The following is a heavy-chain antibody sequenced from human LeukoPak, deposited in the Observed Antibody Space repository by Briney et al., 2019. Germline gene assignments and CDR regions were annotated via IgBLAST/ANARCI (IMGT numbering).Heavy chain of an antibody. V-gene: IGHV3-30-3*01. CDR3: ARDCGGDCYSHFPCYYYYYMDV. J-gene: IGHJ6*03. Sequence: GGSLRLSCAASGFTFSSYAMHWVRQAPGKGLEWVAVISYDGSNKYYADSVKGRFTISRDNSKNTLYLQMNSLRAEDTAVYYCARDCGGDCYSHFPCYYYYYMDVWGKGTTVTVSS. CDR1: GFTFSSYA. CDR2: ISYDGSNK. D-gene: IGHD2-21*01.